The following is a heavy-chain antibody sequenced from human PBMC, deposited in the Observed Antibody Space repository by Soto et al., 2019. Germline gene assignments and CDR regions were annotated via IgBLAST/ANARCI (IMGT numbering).Heavy chain of an antibody. CDR3: ARDNWNPRRYYYGMDV. CDR1: GDSVSSNSAA. J-gene: IGHJ6*02. CDR2: TYYRSKWYN. V-gene: IGHV6-1*01. D-gene: IGHD1-20*01. Sequence: QTLSLTCAISGDSVSSNSAAWNWIRQSLSRGLEWLGRTYYRSKWYNDYAVSVKSRITINPDTSKNQFSLQLNSVTPEDTAVYYCARDNWNPRRYYYGMDVWGQGTTVTVSS.